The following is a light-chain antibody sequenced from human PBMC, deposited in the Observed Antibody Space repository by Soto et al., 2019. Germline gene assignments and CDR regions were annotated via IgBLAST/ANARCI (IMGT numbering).Light chain of an antibody. V-gene: IGKV3-11*01. CDR1: QSVSRY. Sequence: EIGLTQSPATLSLSPGERATLSCRASQSVSRYLAWYQQKPGQAPRLLIHDTSTRATGVPDTFSGSGSGTEFTLTISSLEPEDFAMYYCQQRFSWPPTFGRGTHVEIK. CDR2: DTS. CDR3: QQRFSWPPT. J-gene: IGKJ4*01.